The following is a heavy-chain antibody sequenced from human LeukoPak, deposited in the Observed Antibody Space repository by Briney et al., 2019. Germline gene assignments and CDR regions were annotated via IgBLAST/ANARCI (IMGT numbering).Heavy chain of an antibody. CDR2: INHSGST. Sequence: KPSETLSLTYAVYGGSFSGYYLSWLRQPPGKGLEWIGEINHSGSTNYNPSLKSRVTISVDTSKNQFSLKLSSVTAADTAVYYCARDEMATIGRALDYWGQGTLVTVSS. CDR3: ARDEMATIGRALDY. V-gene: IGHV4-34*01. D-gene: IGHD5-24*01. J-gene: IGHJ4*02. CDR1: GGSFSGYY.